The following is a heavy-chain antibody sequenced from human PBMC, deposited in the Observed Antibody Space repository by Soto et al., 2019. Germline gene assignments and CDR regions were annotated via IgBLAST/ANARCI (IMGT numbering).Heavy chain of an antibody. V-gene: IGHV1-69*01. CDR2: IIPYYNTL. J-gene: IGHJ4*02. CDR1: EGTFNSYA. D-gene: IGHD6-13*01. CDR3: ASGASRWYPYGFDS. Sequence: QAQVVQSGAEVRKPGSSAKLSCKASEGTFNSYAIAWVRQAPGQGLEWMGGIIPYYNTLNYAQKFQDRVTITADDSTNTVYMELSSLRSDDTAVYFCASGASRWYPYGFDSWAQGTLVTVSS.